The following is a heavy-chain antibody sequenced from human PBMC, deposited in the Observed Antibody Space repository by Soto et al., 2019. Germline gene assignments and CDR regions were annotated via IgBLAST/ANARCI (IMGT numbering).Heavy chain of an antibody. CDR3: ARGPRTYSSSWYPDY. J-gene: IGHJ4*02. Sequence: GGSLRLSCAASGFTFSSYSMNWVRQAPGKGLEWVSYISSSSSTIYYADSVKGRFTISRDNAKNSMYLQMNSLRDEDTAVYYCARGPRTYSSSWYPDYWGQGTLVTVSS. V-gene: IGHV3-48*02. CDR2: ISSSSSTI. CDR1: GFTFSSYS. D-gene: IGHD6-13*01.